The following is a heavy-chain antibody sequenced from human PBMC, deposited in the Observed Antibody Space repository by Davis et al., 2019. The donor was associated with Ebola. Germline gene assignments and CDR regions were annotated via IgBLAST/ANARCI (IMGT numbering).Heavy chain of an antibody. J-gene: IGHJ4*02. Sequence: AASVKVSCKASGYTFTSYAMHWVRQAPGQRLEWMGWINAGNGNTKYSQKFQGRVTITRDTSASTAYMELSSLRSEDTAVYYCARDQVYYYESSGDLWYWGQGTLVTVSS. CDR3: ARDQVYYYESSGDLWY. CDR2: INAGNGNT. D-gene: IGHD3-22*01. V-gene: IGHV1-3*01. CDR1: GYTFTSYA.